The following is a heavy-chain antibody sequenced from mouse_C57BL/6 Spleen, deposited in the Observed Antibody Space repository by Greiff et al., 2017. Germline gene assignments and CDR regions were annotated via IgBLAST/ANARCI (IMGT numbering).Heavy chain of an antibody. CDR3: ARPPTTVWYFDV. V-gene: IGHV1-82*01. J-gene: IGHJ1*03. Sequence: VMLVESGPELVKPGASVKISCKASGYAFSSSWMNWVKQRPGKGLEWIGRIYPGDGDTNYNGKFKGKATLTADKSSSTAYMQLSSLTSEDSAVYFCARPPTTVWYFDVWGTGTTVTVSS. CDR1: GYAFSSSW. D-gene: IGHD1-1*01. CDR2: IYPGDGDT.